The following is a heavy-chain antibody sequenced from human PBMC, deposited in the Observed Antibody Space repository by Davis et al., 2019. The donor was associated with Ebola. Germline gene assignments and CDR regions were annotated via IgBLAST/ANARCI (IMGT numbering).Heavy chain of an antibody. D-gene: IGHD2-15*01. CDR1: GGSISSYY. CDR3: ARGLLGYCSGGSCYSGGDFC. CDR2: IYYSGST. Sequence: MPSETLSLTCTVSGGSISSYYWSWIRQPPGKGLEWIGYIYYSGSTNYNPSLKSRVTISVDTSKNQFSLKLSSVTAADTAVYYCARGLLGYCSGGSCYSGGDFCWGQGTLVTVSS. V-gene: IGHV4-59*12. J-gene: IGHJ4*02.